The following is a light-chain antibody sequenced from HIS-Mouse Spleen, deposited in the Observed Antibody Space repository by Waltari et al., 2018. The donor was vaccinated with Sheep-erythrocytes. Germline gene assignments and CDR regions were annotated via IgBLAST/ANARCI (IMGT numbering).Light chain of an antibody. Sequence: QSALTQPASVSGSPGQSITISCTGTSSDGGRYNLLSCYQQHPGKAPKLIIYEGSKRPSGVSNRFSGSKSGNTASLTISGLQAEDEADYYCCSYAGSSTPWVFGGGTKLTVL. J-gene: IGLJ3*02. CDR3: CSYAGSSTPWV. CDR1: SSDGGRYNL. CDR2: EGS. V-gene: IGLV2-23*01.